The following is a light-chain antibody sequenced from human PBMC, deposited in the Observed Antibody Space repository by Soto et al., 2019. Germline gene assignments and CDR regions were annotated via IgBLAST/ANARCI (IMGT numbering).Light chain of an antibody. CDR1: SGSIANNY. CDR2: ENN. Sequence: NFMLTQPHSVSESPGKTLSISCTRSSGSIANNYVQWYQQRPGSAPTTVIYENNQRLSGVPDRFSGSTDGSSNSASLTISGLQTEDEADYDCQSYDSDFVVFVGGTKLTVL. CDR3: QSYDSDFVV. V-gene: IGLV6-57*04. J-gene: IGLJ2*01.